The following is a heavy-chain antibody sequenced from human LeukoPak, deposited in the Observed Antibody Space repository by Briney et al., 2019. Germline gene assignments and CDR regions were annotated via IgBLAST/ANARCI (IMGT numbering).Heavy chain of an antibody. D-gene: IGHD2-21*02. J-gene: IGHJ5*02. CDR1: GYNFGAYY. CDR2: INPNSGGT. Sequence: ASVKVSCKASGYNFGAYYINWVRQAPGQGLELMGWINPNSGGTNYAQKFQGRVTMTRDASISTAYMELSRLRSDDTAVYYCARAYCGGDCYLFDPWGQGTLVTVSS. CDR3: ARAYCGGDCYLFDP. V-gene: IGHV1-2*02.